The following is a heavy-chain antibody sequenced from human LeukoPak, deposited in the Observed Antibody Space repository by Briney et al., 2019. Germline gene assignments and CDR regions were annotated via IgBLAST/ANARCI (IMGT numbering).Heavy chain of an antibody. V-gene: IGHV3-7*01. CDR2: IKQDGSEK. J-gene: IGHJ4*02. CDR1: GFTVSSYG. CDR3: ARSDIFGVVTRVVDY. Sequence: GGSLRLSCAASGFTVSSYGMSWVRQAPGKGLEWVANIKQDGSEKYYVDSVKGRFTISRDNAKNSLYLQMNSLRAEDTAVYYCARSDIFGVVTRVVDYWGQGTLVTVSS. D-gene: IGHD3-3*01.